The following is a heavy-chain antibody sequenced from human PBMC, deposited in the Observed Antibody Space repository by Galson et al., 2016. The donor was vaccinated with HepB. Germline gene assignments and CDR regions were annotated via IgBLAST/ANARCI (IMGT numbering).Heavy chain of an antibody. Sequence: PALVKPTQTLTLTCTFSGFSLTSTAVGVGWFRQPPGKAPEWLALIYWNDDNRYSTSLKSRLTLTKETSKNQLVLTMTNMDPVDTAKYYCAHGSGWVFDYWGQGILVTVSS. CDR3: AHGSGWVFDY. V-gene: IGHV2-5*01. CDR2: IYWNDDN. CDR1: GFSLTSTAVG. J-gene: IGHJ4*02. D-gene: IGHD6-19*01.